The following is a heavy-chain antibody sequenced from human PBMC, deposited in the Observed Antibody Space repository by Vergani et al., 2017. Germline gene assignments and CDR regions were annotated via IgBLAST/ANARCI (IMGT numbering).Heavy chain of an antibody. CDR3: ARDGGGYGDFLVYY. CDR1: GFTFSSYW. J-gene: IGHJ4*02. Sequence: EVPLVESGGGLVQPGGSLRLSCAASGFTFSSYWMSWVRQAPGTGLEWVANIKQDGSEKYYVDSVKGRFTISRDNAKNSLYLQMNSLRAEDTAVYYCARDGGGYGDFLVYYWGQGTLVTVSS. V-gene: IGHV3-7*01. CDR2: IKQDGSEK. D-gene: IGHD4-17*01.